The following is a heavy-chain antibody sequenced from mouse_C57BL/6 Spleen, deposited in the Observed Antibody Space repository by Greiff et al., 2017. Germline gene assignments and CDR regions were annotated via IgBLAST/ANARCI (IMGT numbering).Heavy chain of an antibody. J-gene: IGHJ2*01. Sequence: EVQLVESGGGLVKPGGSLKLSCAASGFTFSSYAMSWVRQTPEKRLEWVATISDGGSYTYYPDNVKGRFTISRDNAKNNLYLQMSHLKSEDTAMYYCAREGDYDSYYFDYWGQGTTLTVSS. CDR1: GFTFSSYA. V-gene: IGHV5-4*01. CDR3: AREGDYDSYYFDY. D-gene: IGHD2-4*01. CDR2: ISDGGSYT.